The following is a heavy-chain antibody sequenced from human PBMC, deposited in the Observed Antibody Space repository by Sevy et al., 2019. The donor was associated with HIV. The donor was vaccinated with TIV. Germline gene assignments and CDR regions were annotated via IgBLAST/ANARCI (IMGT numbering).Heavy chain of an antibody. J-gene: IGHJ4*02. Sequence: GGSLRLSCVASGFTFNSWGMNWVRQAPGKGLEWLSHVISTSRYIYYAYSVKGRFTMSRDNATNSVYLQMNSLRDEDTAVYYCAREELDNNYGGCGFDLWGQGTQVTVSS. D-gene: IGHD4-4*01. V-gene: IGHV3-48*02. CDR2: VISTSRYI. CDR1: GFTFNSWG. CDR3: AREELDNNYGGCGFDL.